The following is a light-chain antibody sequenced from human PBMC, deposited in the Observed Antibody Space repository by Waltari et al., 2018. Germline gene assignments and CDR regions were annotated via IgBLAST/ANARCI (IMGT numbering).Light chain of an antibody. V-gene: IGKV3-20*01. CDR2: GSS. CDR3: QRFGNSPMYV. J-gene: IGKJ2*01. Sequence: VMLTQSPATLSLSPGERATLSCRASQSIDTYLAWYQQKPGQAPRLLIYGSSSRATGIPDRFSGSGSGTEFTLTTNSLEPEDFAVYFCQRFGNSPMYVFGQGTKVEMK. CDR1: QSIDTY.